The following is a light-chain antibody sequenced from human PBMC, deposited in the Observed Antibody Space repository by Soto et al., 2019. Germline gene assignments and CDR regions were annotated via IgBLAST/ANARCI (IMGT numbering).Light chain of an antibody. CDR2: NAS. CDR3: QQYNSYWT. J-gene: IGKJ1*01. V-gene: IGKV1-33*01. CDR1: HDIKKH. Sequence: DIQMTQSPSSLSASVGARVTIACQASHDIKKHLNWYQHKPRKAPKLLIYNASYLETGVPSRFSGSGSGTRGTLTISSLQPEDFATYYCQQYNSYWTCGPGTKGDIK.